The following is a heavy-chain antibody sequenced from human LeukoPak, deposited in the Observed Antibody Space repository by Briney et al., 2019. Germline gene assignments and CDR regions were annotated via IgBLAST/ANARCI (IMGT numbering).Heavy chain of an antibody. J-gene: IGHJ2*01. CDR2: ISSSGSTK. D-gene: IGHD6-25*01. CDR3: ARDGLAAATLHWCFDL. Sequence: PGVSLRLSCAASGFTFSSYEMNWVRQAPGKGLEWVSYISSSGSTKYYADSVKGRFTISRDNARNSLYLQMNSLRAEDTAVYYCARDGLAAATLHWCFDLWGRGTLVTVSS. V-gene: IGHV3-48*03. CDR1: GFTFSSYE.